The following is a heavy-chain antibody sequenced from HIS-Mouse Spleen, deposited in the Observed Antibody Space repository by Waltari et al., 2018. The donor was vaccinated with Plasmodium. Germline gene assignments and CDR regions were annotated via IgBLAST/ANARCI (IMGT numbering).Heavy chain of an antibody. CDR3: AKDRRSSSWYVDY. D-gene: IGHD6-13*01. Sequence: QVQLVESGGGVVQPGRSLRLSCAASGFTFSSYGMHWVRPAPGKGLEWVAVRSYDGSNKYYADSGKGRFTISRDNSKNTLYLQMNSLRAEDTAVYYCAKDRRSSSWYVDYWGQGTLVTVSS. V-gene: IGHV3-30*18. CDR2: RSYDGSNK. J-gene: IGHJ4*02. CDR1: GFTFSSYG.